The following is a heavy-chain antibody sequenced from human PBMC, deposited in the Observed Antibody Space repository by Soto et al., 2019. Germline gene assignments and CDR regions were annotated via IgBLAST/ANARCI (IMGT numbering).Heavy chain of an antibody. D-gene: IGHD2-15*01. Sequence: QVQLVESGGGVVQPGRSLRLSCAVSGFSFNSFAMHWVRQAPGKGLEWVAVISFDGSSKYYADSVKGRFTISRDNSRNTLALQMNSLTCDDTAVYDCVRGDSGGPLGYCDYWGQGTLVTVSS. CDR1: GFSFNSFA. J-gene: IGHJ4*02. CDR2: ISFDGSSK. V-gene: IGHV3-30-3*01. CDR3: VRGDSGGPLGYCDY.